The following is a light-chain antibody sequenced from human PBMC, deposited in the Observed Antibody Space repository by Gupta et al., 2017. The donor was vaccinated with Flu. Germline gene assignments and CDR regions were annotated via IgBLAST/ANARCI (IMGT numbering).Light chain of an antibody. CDR3: MQGAHWPWA. CDR2: QVS. Sequence: EVVLTQFPLSMPVTLGQPASISCRSTQDLVYMDGSTQLHWFHQRPGQSPRRLIYQVSIRDSGVTDRFSGSGSCTDFTLKISRVEAEDVGVYFCMQGAHWPWAFGQGTRVEIK. J-gene: IGKJ1*01. CDR1: QDLVYMDGSTQ. V-gene: IGKV2-30*01.